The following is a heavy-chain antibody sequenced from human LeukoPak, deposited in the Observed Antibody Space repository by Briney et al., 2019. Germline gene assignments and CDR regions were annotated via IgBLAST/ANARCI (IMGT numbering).Heavy chain of an antibody. J-gene: IGHJ3*02. V-gene: IGHV3-7*03. CDR1: GFTFSSYW. CDR2: IKQDGSEK. D-gene: IGHD3-16*01. CDR3: ARGGGGHALDI. Sequence: GGSLRLSCAASGFTFSSYWMSWVRQAPGKGLEWVANIKQDGSEKYYVDSVKGRFTISRDNAKNTLYLQMNSLRAEDTAVCYCARGGGGHALDIWGQGTLVTVSS.